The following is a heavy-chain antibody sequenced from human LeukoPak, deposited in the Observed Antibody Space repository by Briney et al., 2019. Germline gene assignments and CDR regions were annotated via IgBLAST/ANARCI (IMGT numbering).Heavy chain of an antibody. Sequence: ASVKVSCKASGYTFTGYYMHWVRQAPGQGLEWMGWINPNSGGTNYAQKFQGRVTMTRDTSISTAYMELSRLRSDDTAVYYCAREDGYSYGYVDYWGQGTLVTVSS. CDR2: INPNSGGT. D-gene: IGHD5-18*01. J-gene: IGHJ4*02. CDR3: AREDGYSYGYVDY. CDR1: GYTFTGYY. V-gene: IGHV1-2*02.